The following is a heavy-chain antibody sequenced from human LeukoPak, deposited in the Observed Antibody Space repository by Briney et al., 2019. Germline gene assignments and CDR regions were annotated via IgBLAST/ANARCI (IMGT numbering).Heavy chain of an antibody. CDR2: IIPIFGTA. V-gene: IGHV1-69*05. CDR3: ARDAARWLQLPPPNLGNYYYMDV. J-gene: IGHJ6*03. CDR1: GGTSSSYA. Sequence: ASVKVSCKASGGTSSSYAISWVRQAPGQGLEWMGGIIPIFGTANYAQKFQGRVTITTDESTSTAYMKLSSLRSEDTAVYYCARDAARWLQLPPPNLGNYYYMDVWGKGTTVTVSS. D-gene: IGHD5-24*01.